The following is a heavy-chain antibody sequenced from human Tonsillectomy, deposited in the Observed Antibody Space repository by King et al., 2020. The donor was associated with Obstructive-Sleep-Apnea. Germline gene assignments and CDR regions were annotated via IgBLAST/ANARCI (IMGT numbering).Heavy chain of an antibody. Sequence: VQLVESGGGLVQPGGFLRLSCAASGFTFSSYAMSWVRQAPGKGLEWVSTISGSGGSTYYADSVKGRFTISRDNSKNTLYLQMNSLRAGDTAVYYCANSRGNYVGAFDIWGQGTMVTVSS. D-gene: IGHD1-7*01. CDR2: ISGSGGST. CDR1: GFTFSSYA. V-gene: IGHV3-23*04. CDR3: ANSRGNYVGAFDI. J-gene: IGHJ3*02.